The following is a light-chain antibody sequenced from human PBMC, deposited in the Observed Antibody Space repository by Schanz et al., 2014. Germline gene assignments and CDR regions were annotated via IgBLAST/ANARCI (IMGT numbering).Light chain of an antibody. CDR1: SNDVGSSYL. CDR3: SSYGGNLGV. CDR2: DVS. Sequence: QSVLTQPASVSGSPGQSITISCTGTSNDVGSSYLVSWYQHHPGKAPKLMIYDVSDRPSGVPDRFSGSKSGNTASLTVSGLQAEDEADYYCSSYGGNLGVFGTGTKVTVL. V-gene: IGLV2-14*02. J-gene: IGLJ1*01.